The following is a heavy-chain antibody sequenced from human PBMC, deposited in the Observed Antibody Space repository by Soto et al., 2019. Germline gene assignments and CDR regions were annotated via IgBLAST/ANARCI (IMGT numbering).Heavy chain of an antibody. D-gene: IGHD3-22*01. CDR3: ARDFFDSSDYTTNWFDP. Sequence: SETLSLTCTVSGASIGSGDYYWSWIRQQPGKGLEWIGYIYYSGGTYYNPSLKSRVTISVETSKNQFSLKLISVTAADAALYYCARDFFDSSDYTTNWFDPWGQGTLVTVS. J-gene: IGHJ5*02. CDR2: IYYSGGT. CDR1: GASIGSGDYY. V-gene: IGHV4-31*02.